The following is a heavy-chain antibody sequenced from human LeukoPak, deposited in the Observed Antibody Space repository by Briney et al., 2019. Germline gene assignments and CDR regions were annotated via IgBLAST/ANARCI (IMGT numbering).Heavy chain of an antibody. Sequence: SVKVSCKASGGTFSSYAISWVRQAPGQGLEWMGGIIPIFGTANYAQKFQGRVTITADESTSTAYTELSSLRSEDTAVYYCARAGGYYDCVWGSYGYFDYWGQGTLVTVSS. V-gene: IGHV1-69*13. D-gene: IGHD3-16*01. CDR1: GGTFSSYA. CDR2: IIPIFGTA. CDR3: ARAGGYYDCVWGSYGYFDY. J-gene: IGHJ4*02.